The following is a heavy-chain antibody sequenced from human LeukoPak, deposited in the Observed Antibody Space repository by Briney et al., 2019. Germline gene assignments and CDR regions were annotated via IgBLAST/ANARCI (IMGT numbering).Heavy chain of an antibody. J-gene: IGHJ4*02. D-gene: IGHD3-22*01. CDR1: GGTFSSYA. Sequence: ASVKVSCKASGGTFSSYAISWVRQAPGQGLEWMGRIIPILGIANYAQKFQGRVTITADKSTSTAYMELSSLRSEDTAVYYCARDSYYYDSSGLGRFDYWGQGTLVTVSS. CDR3: ARDSYYYDSSGLGRFDY. CDR2: IIPILGIA. V-gene: IGHV1-69*04.